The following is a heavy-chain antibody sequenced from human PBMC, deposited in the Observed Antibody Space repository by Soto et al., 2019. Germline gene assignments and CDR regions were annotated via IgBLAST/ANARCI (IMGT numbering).Heavy chain of an antibody. V-gene: IGHV1-8*01. CDR2: MNPNSGNT. D-gene: IGHD3-10*01. J-gene: IGHJ4*02. CDR3: ARAAMVRGVIRASVVDY. CDR1: GYTLTSYD. Sequence: QVQLVQSGAEVKKPGASVKVSCKASGYTLTSYDINWVRQATGQGLEWMGWMNPNSGNTGYAQKFQGRVTMTRNTSISTAYMELSSLRSEDTAVYYCARAAMVRGVIRASVVDYWGQGTLVTVSS.